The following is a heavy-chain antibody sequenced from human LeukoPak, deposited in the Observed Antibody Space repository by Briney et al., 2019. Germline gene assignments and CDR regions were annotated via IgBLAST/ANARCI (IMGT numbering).Heavy chain of an antibody. Sequence: SETLSLTCAVSGYSISSGHYWAWVRQPPGKGLEWSGRIYHSGNTYYNASLKSRVSISVDTSKNQFSLKLTSMTAADTAIYYCARDTRYYYDSSGYFYLGFDYWGQGTLVTVSS. V-gene: IGHV4-38-2*02. J-gene: IGHJ4*02. CDR3: ARDTRYYYDSSGYFYLGFDY. D-gene: IGHD3-22*01. CDR2: IYHSGNT. CDR1: GYSISSGHY.